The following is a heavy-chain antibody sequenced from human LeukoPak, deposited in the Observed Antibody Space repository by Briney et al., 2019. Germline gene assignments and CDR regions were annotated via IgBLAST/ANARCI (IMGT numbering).Heavy chain of an antibody. CDR2: ISYSGST. D-gene: IGHD3-9*01. Sequence: SETLPLTCTVSGGSISSDYWSWIRQPPGKGLEWIGWISYSGSTTYNPSLKTRVTISLDTSKNQFSLKLSSVTAAGTAVYYCARARYVNSFYAFDIWGQGTLVTVSS. J-gene: IGHJ3*02. CDR3: ARARYVNSFYAFDI. V-gene: IGHV4-59*12. CDR1: GGSISSDY.